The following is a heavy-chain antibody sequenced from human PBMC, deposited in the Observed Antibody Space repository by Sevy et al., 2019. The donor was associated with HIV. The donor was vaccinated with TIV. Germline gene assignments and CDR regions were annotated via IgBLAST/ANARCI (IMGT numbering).Heavy chain of an antibody. V-gene: IGHV3-74*01. J-gene: IGHJ4*02. Sequence: GGSLRLSCEASGFTLGSYWMHWVRRVPGKGLVWVARINSDASDLVYAGSVKGRFIISRDNARNTPYLQMNGLRVEDTAVYYCARDRRDAPGPVTYHPMFDRWGQGTQVTVSS. CDR1: GFTLGSYW. CDR2: INSDASDL. D-gene: IGHD2-21*02. CDR3: ARDRRDAPGPVTYHPMFDR.